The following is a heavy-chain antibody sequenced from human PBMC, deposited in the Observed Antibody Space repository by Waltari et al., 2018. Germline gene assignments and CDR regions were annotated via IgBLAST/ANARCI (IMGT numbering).Heavy chain of an antibody. D-gene: IGHD1-7*01. J-gene: IGHJ6*02. V-gene: IGHV1-2*04. CDR2: INPITCDA. CDR1: GDPFSHHY. CDR3: ARASGSTPWRYGLDV. Sequence: QVRLAKSGDEVKKPGASIKVSCQPSGDPFSHHYIHWVRQDRGRGLEWMGWINPITCDAYYAQNFQDWFTMTRDTSISTAYMEVSRLTSDDTGVYYCARASGSTPWRYGLDVWGQGTTVTAS.